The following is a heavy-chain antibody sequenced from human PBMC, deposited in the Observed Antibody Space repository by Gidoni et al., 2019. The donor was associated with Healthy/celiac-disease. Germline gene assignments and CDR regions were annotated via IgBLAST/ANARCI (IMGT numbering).Heavy chain of an antibody. D-gene: IGHD3-10*01. V-gene: IGHV4-31*03. CDR3: ARQGPPDKWFGEPYPANWFDP. Sequence: QLQLQESAPGLVKPSQTLSLTCTVSGGSISSGVYSWSWIRQHPGKGLEWIGYIYYSGSTYYNPSLKSRVTISVDTSKNQFSLKLSSVTAADTAVYYCARQGPPDKWFGEPYPANWFDPWGQGTLVTVSS. CDR2: IYYSGST. J-gene: IGHJ5*02. CDR1: GGSISSGVYS.